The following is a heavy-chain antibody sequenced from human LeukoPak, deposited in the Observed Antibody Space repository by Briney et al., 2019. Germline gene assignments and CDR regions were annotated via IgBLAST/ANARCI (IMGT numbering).Heavy chain of an antibody. CDR3: ARQTPFYFDSRRFYPPFDY. D-gene: IGHD3-22*01. Sequence: SETLSLTCTVSGVSISSSSHYWGWIRQPPGKGLEWIGCVYYTGSTYDNPSLKSRVTISVDTSKNQFSLKVNSVTAADTAVYYCARQTPFYFDSRRFYPPFDYWGQGALVTVSS. V-gene: IGHV4-39*01. CDR2: VYYTGST. CDR1: GVSISSSSHY. J-gene: IGHJ4*02.